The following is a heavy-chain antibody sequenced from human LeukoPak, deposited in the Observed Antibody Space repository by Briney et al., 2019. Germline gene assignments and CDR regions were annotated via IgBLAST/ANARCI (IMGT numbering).Heavy chain of an antibody. J-gene: IGHJ4*02. Sequence: PGGSLRLSCAASGFAFSTFAMTWVRQAPGKGLEWVSGISSGGGTTNHADSVKGRFTISRDNSKNTLYLQMNSLRAEDTAVYYCAKAITATTGYFDYWDQGSLVTVSS. D-gene: IGHD6-25*01. V-gene: IGHV3-23*01. CDR1: GFAFSTFA. CDR3: AKAITATTGYFDY. CDR2: ISSGGGTT.